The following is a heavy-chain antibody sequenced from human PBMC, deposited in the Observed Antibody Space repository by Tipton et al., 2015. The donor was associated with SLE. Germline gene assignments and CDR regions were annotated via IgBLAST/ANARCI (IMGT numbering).Heavy chain of an antibody. V-gene: IGHV1-46*01. Sequence: QLVQSGAEVKKPGASVKVSCKASGYIFSNYGISWVRQAPGQGLEWMGIINPSGGSTSYAQKFQGRVTMTRDTSTSTVYMELSSLRSEDTAVYYCARGGVVGATGGYYFDYWGQGTLVTVSS. CDR1: GYIFSNYG. CDR3: ARGGVVGATGGYYFDY. D-gene: IGHD1-26*01. CDR2: INPSGGST. J-gene: IGHJ4*02.